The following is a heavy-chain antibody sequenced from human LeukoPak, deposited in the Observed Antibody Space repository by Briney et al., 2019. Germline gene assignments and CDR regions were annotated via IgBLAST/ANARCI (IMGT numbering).Heavy chain of an antibody. CDR2: IKTKTDGGTT. CDR3: TTGGLWYSGRVF. J-gene: IGHJ4*02. D-gene: IGHD3-10*01. CDR1: GFAFSNAC. Sequence: PGASLRLSCAASGFAFSNACMSWVRQAPGKGLEWVCRIKTKTDGGTTAFAAPVKGRFTKSRDDSKNTLYLQMNSLKTGDTAMYYCTTGGLWYSGRVFWGQGTLVTVS. V-gene: IGHV3-15*01.